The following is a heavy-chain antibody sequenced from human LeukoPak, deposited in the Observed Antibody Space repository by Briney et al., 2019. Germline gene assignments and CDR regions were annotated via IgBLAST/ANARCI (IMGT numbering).Heavy chain of an antibody. J-gene: IGHJ4*02. CDR2: IYYSGTT. Sequence: SETLSLTCTVSGGSISSYYWSWIRQPPGKGLEWIGYIYYSGTTNYNPSLKSRVTILVDTSKNQFSLKLSSVTAADTAVYYCARLRSGSIDDWGQGALVTVSS. V-gene: IGHV4-59*08. D-gene: IGHD3-22*01. CDR3: ARLRSGSIDD. CDR1: GGSISSYY.